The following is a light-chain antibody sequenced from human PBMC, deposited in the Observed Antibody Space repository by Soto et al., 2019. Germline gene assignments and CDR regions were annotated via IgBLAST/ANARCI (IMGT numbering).Light chain of an antibody. Sequence: VLTQYPDTLSVPAGERATLSCRASQSISSYFAWYQQKPGQAPRLLIYDASSRATGIPARFSGSGSGTDFTLTISSLEPEDFAVYYCQQLTDWPPKWTFGQGTKVDIK. CDR1: QSISSY. V-gene: IGKV3-11*01. CDR3: QQLTDWPPKWT. J-gene: IGKJ1*01. CDR2: DAS.